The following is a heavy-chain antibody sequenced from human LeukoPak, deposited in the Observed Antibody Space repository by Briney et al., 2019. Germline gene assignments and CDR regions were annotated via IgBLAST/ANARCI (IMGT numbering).Heavy chain of an antibody. CDR3: AKPYSYGEYYFDY. CDR2: ISGSGGST. J-gene: IGHJ4*02. Sequence: GGSLRLSCAASGFTFSSYAMSWVRQAPGKGLEWVSAISGSGGSTYYADSVKGRFTISRDNSKNTLYLQMNSLSAEDTAVYYCAKPYSYGEYYFDYWGQGTLVTVSS. V-gene: IGHV3-23*01. CDR1: GFTFSSYA. D-gene: IGHD5-18*01.